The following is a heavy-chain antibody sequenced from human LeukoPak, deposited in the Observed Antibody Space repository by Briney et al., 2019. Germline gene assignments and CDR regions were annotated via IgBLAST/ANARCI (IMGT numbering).Heavy chain of an antibody. CDR2: MDPDSGVT. Sequence: ASVKVSCKASGYTFTSYDINWVRQATGQGLEWMGYMDPDSGVTAYAQKFQGRVTITRNTSISTAYMEVTSLRSDDTAAYYCARGGGTDLWGQGTLVTVSP. J-gene: IGHJ5*02. D-gene: IGHD1-7*01. CDR3: ARGGGTDL. CDR1: GYTFTSYD. V-gene: IGHV1-8*03.